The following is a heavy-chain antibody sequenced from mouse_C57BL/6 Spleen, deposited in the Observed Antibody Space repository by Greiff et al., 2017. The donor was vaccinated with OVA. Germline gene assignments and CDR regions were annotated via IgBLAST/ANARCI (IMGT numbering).Heavy chain of an antibody. CDR2: IYPRSGNT. D-gene: IGHD1-1*01. CDR3: ARSWITTVVATPMDY. Sequence: QVQLQQSGAELARPGASVKLSCKASGYTFTSYGISWVKQRTGQGLEWIGEIYPRSGNTYYNEKFKGKATLTADKSSSTAYMELHSLTSEDSAVYFCARSWITTVVATPMDYWGQGTSVTVSS. J-gene: IGHJ4*01. V-gene: IGHV1-81*01. CDR1: GYTFTSYG.